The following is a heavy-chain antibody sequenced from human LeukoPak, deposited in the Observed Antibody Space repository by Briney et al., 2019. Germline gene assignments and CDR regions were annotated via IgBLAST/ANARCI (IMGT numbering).Heavy chain of an antibody. D-gene: IGHD1-26*01. V-gene: IGHV3-53*01. CDR3: ARGDQKVGATRGFDY. CDR2: IFSGGTT. CDR1: GFTVSSNY. J-gene: IGHJ4*02. Sequence: GGSLRLSCAASGFTVSSNYMNWVRQAPGKGLGWVSVIFSGGTTYYADSVKGRFTISRDNSKNTVYLQMNSLRAEDTAVYYCARGDQKVGATRGFDYWGQGTLVTVSS.